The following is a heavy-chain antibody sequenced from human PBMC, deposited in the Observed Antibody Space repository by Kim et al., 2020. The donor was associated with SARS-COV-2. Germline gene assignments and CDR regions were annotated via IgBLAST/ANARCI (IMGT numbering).Heavy chain of an antibody. CDR1: GFALSNHW. V-gene: IGHV3-7*01. CDR2: TRKDGGVD. Sequence: GGSMRLSCAASGFALSNHWMTWVRQAPGKGLEWVANTRKDGGVDHYADSVKGRFSISRDNLKNSLYLQMNSLRVEDTAVYYCARDFNPRDDSRWFDAFDILGLGTGVTVSS. J-gene: IGHJ3*02. D-gene: IGHD6-13*01. CDR3: ARDFNPRDDSRWFDAFDI.